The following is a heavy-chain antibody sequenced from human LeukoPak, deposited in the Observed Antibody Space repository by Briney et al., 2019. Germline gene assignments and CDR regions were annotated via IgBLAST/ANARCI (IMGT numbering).Heavy chain of an antibody. Sequence: GRSLRLSCAASGFTFSNYAMHWVRQAPGKGLEWVAVISYDGSNKYYADSVKGRFTISRDNSKNTLYLQMNSLRAEDTAVYYCARDKASTKTGIAAAATNDPVFGYWGQGTLVTVSS. CDR2: ISYDGSNK. V-gene: IGHV3-30*01. J-gene: IGHJ4*02. D-gene: IGHD6-13*01. CDR1: GFTFSNYA. CDR3: ARDKASTKTGIAAAATNDPVFGY.